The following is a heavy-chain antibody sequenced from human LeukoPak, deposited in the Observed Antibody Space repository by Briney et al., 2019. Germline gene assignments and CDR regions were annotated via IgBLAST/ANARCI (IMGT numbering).Heavy chain of an antibody. Sequence: KPSETLSLTCTVSGGSISSYYWGWIRQPPGKGLEWIGYIYYSGSTNYNPSLKSRVSVDTSKNQFSLKLSSATAADTAVYYCARGDPYYYYGMDVWGQGTTVTVSS. D-gene: IGHD5-24*01. V-gene: IGHV4-59*12. J-gene: IGHJ6*02. CDR1: GGSISSYY. CDR2: IYYSGST. CDR3: ARGDPYYYYGMDV.